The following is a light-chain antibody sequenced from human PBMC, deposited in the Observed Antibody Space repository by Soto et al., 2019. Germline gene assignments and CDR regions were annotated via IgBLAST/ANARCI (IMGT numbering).Light chain of an antibody. CDR1: SSDVGSYNL. V-gene: IGLV2-23*03. CDR2: EGS. CDR3: CSYAGSSTV. J-gene: IGLJ1*01. Sequence: QSALTQPASVSGSPGHSITYSCTGTSSDVGSYNLVSWYQQHPGKAPKLMIYEGSKRPSGVSNRFSGSKSGNTASLTISGLQAEDEADYYCCSYAGSSTVFGTETKLTVL.